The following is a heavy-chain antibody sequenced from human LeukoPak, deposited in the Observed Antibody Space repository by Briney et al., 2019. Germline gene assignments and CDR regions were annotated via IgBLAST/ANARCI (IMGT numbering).Heavy chain of an antibody. CDR3: ATGVVVPAPIDY. J-gene: IGHJ4*02. V-gene: IGHV1-18*01. CDR1: GYTFTSYG. D-gene: IGHD2-2*01. Sequence: ASVKVSCKASGYTFTSYGISWVRQAPGQGLEWMGWISAYNGNTNYAQKFQGRVTMTEDTSTDTAYMELSSLRSEDTAVYYCATGVVVPAPIDYWGQGTLVTVSS. CDR2: ISAYNGNT.